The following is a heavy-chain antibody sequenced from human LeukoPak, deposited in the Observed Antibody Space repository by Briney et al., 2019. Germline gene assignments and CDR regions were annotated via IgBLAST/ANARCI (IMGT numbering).Heavy chain of an antibody. CDR3: ARVAGYCSSTSCRYFDY. Sequence: GGSLRLSCAASGFTSSSYWMHWVRQAPGKGLVWVSRINSDGSSTSYADSVKGRFTISRDNAKNTLYLQMNSLRAEDTAVYYCARVAGYCSSTSCRYFDYWGQGTLVTVSS. D-gene: IGHD2-2*01. CDR2: INSDGSST. V-gene: IGHV3-74*01. J-gene: IGHJ4*02. CDR1: GFTSSSYW.